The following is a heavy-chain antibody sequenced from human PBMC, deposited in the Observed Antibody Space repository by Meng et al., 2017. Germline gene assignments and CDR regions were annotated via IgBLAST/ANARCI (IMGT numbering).Heavy chain of an antibody. CDR1: GYSFTSYW. CDR3: ARRIKPGSSWSRIDY. D-gene: IGHD6-13*01. CDR2: IYPGDSDT. Sequence: GESLKISCKGSGYSFTSYWIGWVRQMPGKGLEWMGIIYPGDSDTRYSPSFQGQVTISADKSISTAYPQWSSLKASDTAMYYCARRIKPGSSWSRIDYWGQGTLVNGAS. J-gene: IGHJ4*02. V-gene: IGHV5-51*01.